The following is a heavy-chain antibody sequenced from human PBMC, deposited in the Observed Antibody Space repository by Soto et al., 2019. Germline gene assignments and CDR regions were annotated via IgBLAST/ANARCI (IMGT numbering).Heavy chain of an antibody. V-gene: IGHV4-39*01. J-gene: IGHJ6*04. CDR3: ARPTIFGYV. CDR2: IYYSGST. D-gene: IGHD3-3*01. Sequence: QLQLQESGPGLVKPSETLSLTCTVSGGSISSSSYYWGWIRQPPGKGLEWIGRIYYSGSTYYNPALKRRVTISVDTSKNQFSLKLSSVTAANTAVYYCARPTIFGYVWGKWTAVTVSS. CDR1: GGSISSSSYY.